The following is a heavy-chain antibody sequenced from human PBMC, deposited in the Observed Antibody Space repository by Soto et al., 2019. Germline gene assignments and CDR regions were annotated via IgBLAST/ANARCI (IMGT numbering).Heavy chain of an antibody. V-gene: IGHV1-2*04. CDR1: GYTFTGYY. CDR2: INPNSGGT. D-gene: IGHD3-10*01. Sequence: GASGKVSCKASGYTFTGYYMHWVRQAPGQGLEWMGWINPNSGGTNYAQKFQGWVTMTRDTSISTAYMELSRLRSDDTAVYYCARGANYGSGSYHYYYGMDVWGQGTTVTVYS. J-gene: IGHJ6*02. CDR3: ARGANYGSGSYHYYYGMDV.